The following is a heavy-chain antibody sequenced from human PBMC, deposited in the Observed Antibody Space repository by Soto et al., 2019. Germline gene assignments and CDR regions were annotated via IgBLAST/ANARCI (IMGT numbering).Heavy chain of an antibody. CDR2: IYYSRSD. Sequence: SETLSLTCTVSGDSINSADYYWSWLRQPPGKGLEWIGYIYYSRSDYYNPSLGRRATITIDTSRNQFSLNLMSVTAADTAVYYCARVVRFYDSSGYSFYYFDYWGQGALVTVSS. V-gene: IGHV4-30-4*01. J-gene: IGHJ4*02. D-gene: IGHD3-22*01. CDR1: GDSINSADYY. CDR3: ARVVRFYDSSGYSFYYFDY.